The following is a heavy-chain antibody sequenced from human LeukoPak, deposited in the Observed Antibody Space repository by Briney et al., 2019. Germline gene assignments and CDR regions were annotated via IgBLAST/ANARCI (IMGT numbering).Heavy chain of an antibody. V-gene: IGHV4-30-2*05. D-gene: IGHD3-10*01. Sequence: SETLSLTCAVYGETFSGHSWSWIRQPPRKGLEWIGYIYHSGSTYYNPSLKSRVTISVDTSKNQFSLKLSSVTAADTAVYYCARLPPITLVRGVIKGYYFDLWGQGTLITVSS. J-gene: IGHJ4*02. CDR2: IYHSGST. CDR3: ARLPPITLVRGVIKGYYFDL. CDR1: GETFSGHS.